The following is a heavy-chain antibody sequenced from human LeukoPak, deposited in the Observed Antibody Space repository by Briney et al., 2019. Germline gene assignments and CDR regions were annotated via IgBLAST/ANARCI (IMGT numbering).Heavy chain of an antibody. Sequence: PSETLSLTCTVSGGSVSSFSWSWIRQPPGRGLEWIGYIYNSENTNYHPSLRDRLTIPADTSKNHFSLMLSSVTAADTAFYYCARRRTAGTAGYFDFWGRGILVTVSS. J-gene: IGHJ4*02. CDR2: IYNSENT. CDR3: ARRRTAGTAGYFDF. CDR1: GGSVSSFS. V-gene: IGHV4-4*09. D-gene: IGHD1-1*01.